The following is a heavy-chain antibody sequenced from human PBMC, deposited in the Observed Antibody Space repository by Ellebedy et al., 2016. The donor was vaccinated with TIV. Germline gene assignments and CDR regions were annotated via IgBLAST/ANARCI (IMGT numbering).Heavy chain of an antibody. Sequence: PGGSLRLSCAASGFTFSSYEMNWVRQSPGTGLEWVSYISSSGSTIYYADSVKGRFTISRDNAKNSLYLQMNSLRAEDTAVYYCAREATMVRGVITPGAFDIWGQGTMVTVSS. CDR2: ISSSGSTI. J-gene: IGHJ3*02. CDR1: GFTFSSYE. V-gene: IGHV3-48*03. D-gene: IGHD3-10*01. CDR3: AREATMVRGVITPGAFDI.